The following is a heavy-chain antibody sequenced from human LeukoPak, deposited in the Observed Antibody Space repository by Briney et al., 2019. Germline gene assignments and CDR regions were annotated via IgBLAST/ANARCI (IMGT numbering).Heavy chain of an antibody. D-gene: IGHD3-22*01. Sequence: GGSLRLSCAASGFTFSSYSMNWVRQAPGKGLEWVSSISNSSSYIYYADSVKGRFTISRDNAKNSLYLQMNSLRAEDTAVYYCARVGPYYYDSSGYYFDYWGQGTLVTVSS. V-gene: IGHV3-21*01. J-gene: IGHJ4*02. CDR2: ISNSSSYI. CDR3: ARVGPYYYDSSGYYFDY. CDR1: GFTFSSYS.